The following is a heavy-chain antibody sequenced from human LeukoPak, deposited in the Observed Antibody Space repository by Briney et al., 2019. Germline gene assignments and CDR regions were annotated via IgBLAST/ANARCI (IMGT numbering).Heavy chain of an antibody. CDR1: GSTFDGYA. J-gene: IGHJ4*02. CDR3: AKDTGSSGPFDY. Sequence: GGSLRLSCAASGSTFDGYAMHWVRQAPGKGLEWVSGISWNSGSTGYADSVKGRFTISRDNAKNSLYLQMNSLRAEDTALYYCAKDTGSSGPFDYWGQGTLVTVSS. CDR2: ISWNSGST. V-gene: IGHV3-9*01. D-gene: IGHD6-19*01.